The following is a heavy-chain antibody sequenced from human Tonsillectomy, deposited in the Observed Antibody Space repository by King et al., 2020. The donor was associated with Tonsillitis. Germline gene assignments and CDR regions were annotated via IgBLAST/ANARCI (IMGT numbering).Heavy chain of an antibody. CDR3: ARALGNWNYAVWVY. Sequence: VQLVQSGDAVKKPGASVKVSCKTSGYKFSNYVITWVRQAPGQGLEWMGSISPDNGETKDLQKFKGRVTMTTDTETTTAYMELRSLTSDDTAVYYCARALGNWNYAVWVYWGQGTLVTVSS. CDR1: GYKFSNYV. CDR2: ISPDNGET. V-gene: IGHV1-18*01. D-gene: IGHD1-7*01. J-gene: IGHJ4*02.